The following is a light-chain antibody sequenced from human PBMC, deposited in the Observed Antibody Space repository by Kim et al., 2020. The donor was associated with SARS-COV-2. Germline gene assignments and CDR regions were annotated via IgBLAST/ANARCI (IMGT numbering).Light chain of an antibody. Sequence: GQRVTISCSGSCSNIGSNYVSWYQHLPGTAPKLLIYTDNQRPSGVPDRFSGSKSGTSASLAISGLQSEDEADYYCAAWDDGLRGRMFGGGTKVTVL. J-gene: IGLJ3*02. CDR3: AAWDDGLRGRM. V-gene: IGLV1-44*01. CDR1: CSNIGSNY. CDR2: TDN.